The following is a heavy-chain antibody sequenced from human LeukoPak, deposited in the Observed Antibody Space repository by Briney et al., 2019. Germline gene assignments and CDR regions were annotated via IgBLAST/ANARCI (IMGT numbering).Heavy chain of an antibody. D-gene: IGHD6-19*01. Sequence: ASVKVSCKASGYTFTSNHIHCVRQAPGQGLEWMGVINPSGDSTSYAQKFQGRVTMTRDTSTSTVYMELSSLRSEDTAVYYCARVGSGPRAVSGYWGQGTLVTVSS. CDR3: ARVGSGPRAVSGY. V-gene: IGHV1-46*01. J-gene: IGHJ4*02. CDR1: GYTFTSNH. CDR2: INPSGDST.